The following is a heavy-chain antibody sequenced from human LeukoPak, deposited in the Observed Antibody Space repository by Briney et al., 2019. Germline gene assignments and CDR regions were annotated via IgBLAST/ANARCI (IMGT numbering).Heavy chain of an antibody. CDR2: IKQDGSEK. Sequence: PGGSLRLSCAASGFTFSSYWMSWVSQAPGKGLEWVANIKQDGSEKYYVDSVKGRFTISRDNAKNSLYLQTNSLRAEDTAVYYCARGGVLRYFDWLFGYYGMDVWGQGTTVTVSS. CDR3: ARGGVLRYFDWLFGYYGMDV. J-gene: IGHJ6*02. CDR1: GFTFSSYW. V-gene: IGHV3-7*01. D-gene: IGHD3-9*01.